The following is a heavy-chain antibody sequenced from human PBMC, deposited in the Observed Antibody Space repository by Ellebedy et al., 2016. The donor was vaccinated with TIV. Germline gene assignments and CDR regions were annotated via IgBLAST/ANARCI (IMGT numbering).Heavy chain of an antibody. CDR2: FHHTGST. V-gene: IGHV4-61*03. Sequence: SETLSLXCSVSLGSVTNRGYYWAWLRQTPGKGLEWIGHFHHTGSTDYNPSLKGRITISVDTSKNHFSLIVTSVTAADTAVYFCAGGTHYYYGWDVWGPGTTVIVS. CDR1: LGSVTNRGYY. J-gene: IGHJ6*02. CDR3: AGGTHYYYGWDV.